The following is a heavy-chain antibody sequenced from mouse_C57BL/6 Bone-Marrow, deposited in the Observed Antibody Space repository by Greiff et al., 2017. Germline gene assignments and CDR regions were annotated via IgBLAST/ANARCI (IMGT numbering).Heavy chain of an antibody. CDR1: GFTFSSSG. V-gene: IGHV5-6*02. CDR2: ISRGGSYT. Sequence: EVMLVESGGDLVKPGGSLKLSCAASGFTFSSSGMSWVRQTPDKGLEWVATISRGGSYTYYPDSVKGRYTRSRDNAKNTLYLQMSSLNSEDTAMYYCGRLGMVTRGWFAYWGQGTLVTVSA. D-gene: IGHD2-3*01. CDR3: GRLGMVTRGWFAY. J-gene: IGHJ3*01.